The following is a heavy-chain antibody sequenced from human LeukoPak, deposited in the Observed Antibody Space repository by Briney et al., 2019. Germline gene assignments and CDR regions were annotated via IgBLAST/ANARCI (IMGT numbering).Heavy chain of an antibody. CDR2: IYYSGST. CDR3: ARDWGGTYYYDSSGYYYESGAFDI. Sequence: PSETLSLTCTVSGGSISSYYWSWIRQPPGKGLEWIGYIYYSGSTNYNPSLKSRVTISVDTSKNQFSLKLSSVTAADTAVYYCARDWGGTYYYDSSGYYYESGAFDIWGQGTMVTVSS. V-gene: IGHV4-59*01. J-gene: IGHJ3*02. CDR1: GGSISSYY. D-gene: IGHD3-22*01.